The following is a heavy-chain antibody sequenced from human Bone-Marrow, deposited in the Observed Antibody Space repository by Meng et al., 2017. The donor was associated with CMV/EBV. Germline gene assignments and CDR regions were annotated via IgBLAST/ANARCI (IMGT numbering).Heavy chain of an antibody. CDR1: GGTFSSYA. CDR3: ARVRGIGC. CDR2: INPNNGDT. J-gene: IGHJ4*02. Sequence: ASVKVSCKASGGTFSSYAISWVRQAPGQGLEWMGWINPNNGDTSYAQKFQGRVTMSMDTSISTVYMELSSLRSDDTAFYYCARVRGIGCWGQGTLVTVSS. D-gene: IGHD3-16*01. V-gene: IGHV1-2*02.